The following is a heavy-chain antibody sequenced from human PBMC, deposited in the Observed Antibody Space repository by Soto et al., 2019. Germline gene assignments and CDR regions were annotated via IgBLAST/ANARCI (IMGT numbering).Heavy chain of an antibody. CDR3: AKTRGAMIYAISVYGMDV. Sequence: EVQLLESGGGFIHPGGSLRLSCAASGFSFSSFAMNWVRQAPGKGLEWVSIISGSADSTFYADSVKGRFTISRDNSKSSLYLQIHSLRAEDTAVYYCAKTRGAMIYAISVYGMDVWGQGTTVTVSS. CDR2: ISGSADST. CDR1: GFSFSSFA. J-gene: IGHJ6*02. V-gene: IGHV3-23*01. D-gene: IGHD2-8*01.